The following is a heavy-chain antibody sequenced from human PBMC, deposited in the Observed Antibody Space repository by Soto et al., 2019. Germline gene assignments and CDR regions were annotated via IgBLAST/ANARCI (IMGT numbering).Heavy chain of an antibody. D-gene: IGHD4-4*01. Sequence: QVQLQESGPGLVKPSQTLSLTCTVSGGSLSSGGSYWSWIRQHPGKGLEWIGYIYYSGSTYYNPSIMRRVTISVDPSKNQVSLNLSSVTAADTAVYYCVSGRSNHRSWGQGTLVTVSS. CDR2: IYYSGST. V-gene: IGHV4-31*03. CDR1: GGSLSSGGSY. CDR3: VSGRSNHRS. J-gene: IGHJ5*02.